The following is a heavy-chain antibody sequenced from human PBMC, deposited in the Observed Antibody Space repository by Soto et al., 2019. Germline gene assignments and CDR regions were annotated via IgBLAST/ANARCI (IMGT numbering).Heavy chain of an antibody. D-gene: IGHD3-10*01. J-gene: IGHJ5*02. CDR1: GASINSGDDY. CDR2: IYHTGST. V-gene: IGHV4-30-4*01. Sequence: QVQLHESGPGLVTPSQTLSLTCTVSGASINSGDDYWSWVRQSQGKGLEWIGYIYHTGSTYYSPSCKSRINISVDTSKNQFSLKLTSVTAADTALYYCPRLGITFARGLKIPKWGDPWGQGTRVNVSS. CDR3: PRLGITFARGLKIPKWGDP.